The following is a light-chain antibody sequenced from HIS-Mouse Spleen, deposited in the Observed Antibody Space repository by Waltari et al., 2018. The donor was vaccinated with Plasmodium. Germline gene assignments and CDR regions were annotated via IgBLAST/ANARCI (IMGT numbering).Light chain of an antibody. V-gene: IGLV3-10*01. CDR3: YSTDSSGNHRV. CDR2: EDS. Sequence: SYELTQPPSVSVSPGQTARITCSGDALPKKDAYWYKQKSGQAPVLVSYEDSKRPSGIPEGCSGSSSGTMATLTISGAQVEDEADYYCYSTDSSGNHRVFGGGTKLTVL. CDR1: ALPKKD. J-gene: IGLJ3*02.